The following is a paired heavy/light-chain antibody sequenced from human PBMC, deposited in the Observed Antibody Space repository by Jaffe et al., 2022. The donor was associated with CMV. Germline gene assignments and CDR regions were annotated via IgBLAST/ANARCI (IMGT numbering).Heavy chain of an antibody. CDR1: GGSFSDYY. CDR2: IGHTGTT. D-gene: IGHD3-9*01. V-gene: IGHV4-34*02. CDR3: ARLHRPKRETTGYLSWGSPDRGSPPSHLYLFAMDI. Sequence: QVQLQQWGAGVLKPSETLSLTCAVYGGSFSDYYWSWIRQSPGKALEWIGQIGHTGTTYYSPSLKGRVTISVDMSANQFSLRLNSVTAADTALYFCARLHRPKRETTGYLSWGSPDRGSPPSHLYLFAMDIWGQGTTVTASS. J-gene: IGHJ6*02.
Light chain of an antibody. CDR2: KNN. CDR1: SSNIGDNY. CDR3: GASDTSLSVVRFV. V-gene: IGLV1-51*02. Sequence: QSVLTQPPSVSAAPGQTVTISCSGSSSNIGDNYVSWYQQLPGTAPKLLIYKNNKRPSGIPDRFSGSKSGTSATLDITGLQTGDEADYYCGASDTSLSVVRFVFGTGTKVTVL. J-gene: IGLJ1*01.